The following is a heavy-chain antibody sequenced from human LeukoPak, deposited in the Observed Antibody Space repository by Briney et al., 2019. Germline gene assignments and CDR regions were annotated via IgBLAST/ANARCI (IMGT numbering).Heavy chain of an antibody. V-gene: IGHV4-30-4*01. CDR3: ARALCWFDP. J-gene: IGHJ5*02. Sequence: PSQTLSLTCSVSGGPISSANYCWSWIRQPPAKGLEWIGYICYGGNTYYSPSLKSRVTISVDTSKNQFSLNLTSVTAADTAVYYCARALCWFDPWGQGTLVTVPS. CDR2: ICYGGNT. CDR1: GGPISSANYC.